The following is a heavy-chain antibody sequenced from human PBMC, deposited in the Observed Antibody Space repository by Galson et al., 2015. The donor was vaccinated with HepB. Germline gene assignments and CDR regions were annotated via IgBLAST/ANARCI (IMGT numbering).Heavy chain of an antibody. CDR3: ARVGWELRATYYFDY. CDR2: ISYDGSNK. D-gene: IGHD1-26*01. V-gene: IGHV3-30*04. CDR1: GFTFSSYA. J-gene: IGHJ4*02. Sequence: SLRLSCAASGFTFSSYAMHWVRQAPGKGLEWVAVISYDGSNKYYADSVKGRFTISRDNSKNTLYLQMNSLRAEDTAVYYCARVGWELRATYYFDYWGQGTLVTVSS.